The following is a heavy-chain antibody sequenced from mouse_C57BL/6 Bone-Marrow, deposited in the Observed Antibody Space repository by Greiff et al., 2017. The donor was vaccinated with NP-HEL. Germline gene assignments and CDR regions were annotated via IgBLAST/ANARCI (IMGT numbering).Heavy chain of an antibody. V-gene: IGHV1-81*01. CDR2: IYPRSGNT. J-gene: IGHJ3*01. CDR3: DDYRFAY. CDR1: GYTFTSYG. Sequence: VHLVESGAELARPGASVKLSCKASGYTFTSYGISWVKQRTGQGLEWIGEIYPRSGNTYYNEKFKGKATLTADKSSSTAYMELRSLTSEDSAVYFCDDYRFAYWGQGTLVTVSA. D-gene: IGHD2-4*01.